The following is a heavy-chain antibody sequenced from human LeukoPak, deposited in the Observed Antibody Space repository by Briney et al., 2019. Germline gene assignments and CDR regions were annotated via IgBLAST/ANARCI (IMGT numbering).Heavy chain of an antibody. CDR2: ISWNSGSI. V-gene: IGHV3-9*01. D-gene: IGHD3-10*01. CDR3: AQGNYFY. CDR1: GFTFDDYG. J-gene: IGHJ4*02. Sequence: PGGSLRLSCAGSGFTFDDYGMHWVRQAPGKGLEWVSGISWNSGSIGYADSVKGRFTISRDNAKNSLYLQMNSLRAEDTAVYYCAQGNYFYWGQGTLVTVSS.